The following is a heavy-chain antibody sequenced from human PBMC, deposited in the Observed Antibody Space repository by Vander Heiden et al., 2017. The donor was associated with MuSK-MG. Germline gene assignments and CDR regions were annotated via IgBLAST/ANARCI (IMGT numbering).Heavy chain of an antibody. CDR2: IYYSGST. CDR1: GASISSSSYY. V-gene: IGHV4-39*01. Sequence: QLQLQESGPGLVKPSETLSLTCTVSGASISSSSYYWGWIRQPPGKGLEWIGSIYYSGSTYYNPSLKSRVTISVDTSKNQFSLKLSSVTAADTAVYYCAGAVRNYCDITSCYDSSWFDPWGQGTLVTVSS. D-gene: IGHD2-2*01. J-gene: IGHJ5*02. CDR3: AGAVRNYCDITSCYDSSWFDP.